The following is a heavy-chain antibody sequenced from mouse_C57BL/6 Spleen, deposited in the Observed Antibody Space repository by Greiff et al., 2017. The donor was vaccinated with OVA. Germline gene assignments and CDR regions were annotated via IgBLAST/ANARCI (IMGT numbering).Heavy chain of an antibody. V-gene: IGHV1-26*01. J-gene: IGHJ3*01. D-gene: IGHD1-1*01. CDR2: INPNNGGT. CDR3: ARSILRYPFAY. Sequence: VQLQQSGPELVKPGASVKISCKASGYTFTDYYMNWVKQSHGKSLEWIGDINPNNGGTSYNQKFKGKATLTVDKSSSTAYMELRSLTSEDSAVYYCARSILRYPFAYWGQGTLVTVSA. CDR1: GYTFTDYY.